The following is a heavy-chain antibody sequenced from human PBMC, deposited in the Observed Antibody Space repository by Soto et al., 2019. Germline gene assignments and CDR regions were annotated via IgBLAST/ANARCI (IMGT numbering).Heavy chain of an antibody. J-gene: IGHJ6*02. CDR1: GGSFSGYY. Sequence: SETLSLTCAVYGGSFSGYYWSWISQPPGKGLEWIGEINHSGSTNYNPSLKSRVTISVDTSKNQFSLKLSSVTAADTAVYYCARVLCSSTSCYVRAKTYGMDVWGQGTTVTVSS. D-gene: IGHD2-2*01. V-gene: IGHV4-34*01. CDR3: ARVLCSSTSCYVRAKTYGMDV. CDR2: INHSGST.